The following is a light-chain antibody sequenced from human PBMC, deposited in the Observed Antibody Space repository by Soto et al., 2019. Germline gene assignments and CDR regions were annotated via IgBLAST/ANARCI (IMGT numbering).Light chain of an antibody. J-gene: IGKJ1*01. CDR1: QTISTW. CDR3: QQYNTYWT. V-gene: IGKV1-5*03. Sequence: DIQTTQSPSTLSASVGDRVTITCRASQTISTWLAWYQAKPGTAPKLLIYKASNLGSGVPPRFSGSRSGTEFTLTITSLQPDDFATYYCQQYNTYWTFGQGTKVQIK. CDR2: KAS.